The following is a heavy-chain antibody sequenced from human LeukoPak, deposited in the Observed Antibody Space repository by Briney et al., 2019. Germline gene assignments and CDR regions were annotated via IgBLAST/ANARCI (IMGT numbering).Heavy chain of an antibody. D-gene: IGHD1-26*01. V-gene: IGHV1-69*13. CDR3: ASQLRATPLGPYFDY. Sequence: ASVKVSCKASRGTFISYAISWVGQAAGQGREWMGGIIPIFGTANYAQKFQGRVTITADESTSTAYMELSSLRSEDTAVYYCASQLRATPLGPYFDYWGQGTLVTVSS. J-gene: IGHJ4*02. CDR2: IIPIFGTA. CDR1: RGTFISYA.